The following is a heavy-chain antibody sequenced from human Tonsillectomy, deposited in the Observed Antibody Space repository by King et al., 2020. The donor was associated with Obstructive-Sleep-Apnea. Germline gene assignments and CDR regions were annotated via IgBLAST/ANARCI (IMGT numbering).Heavy chain of an antibody. CDR2: ISWNSGSI. CDR3: AKDIRATMVRGVPHAFDI. D-gene: IGHD3-10*01. V-gene: IGHV3-9*01. J-gene: IGHJ3*02. CDR1: GFTFDDYA. Sequence: VQLVESGGGLVQPGRSLRLSCAASGFTFDDYAMHWVRQAPGKGLEWVSGISWNSGSIGYADSVKGRFTISRDNAKNSLYLQMNSLRAEDTALYYCAKDIRATMVRGVPHAFDIWGQGTMVTVSS.